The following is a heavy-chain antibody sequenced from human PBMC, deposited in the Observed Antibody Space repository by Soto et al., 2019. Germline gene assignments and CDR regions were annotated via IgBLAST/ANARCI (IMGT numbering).Heavy chain of an antibody. CDR1: GFTFSSYA. V-gene: IGHV3-23*01. J-gene: IGHJ4*02. D-gene: IGHD3-16*01. Sequence: VQLLESGGGLVQPGGSLRLSCAASGFTFSSYAMSWVLQAPGKGLAWVSGISVSGGSTYYADSVKGRFTISRDNSKNTLYLQMNSLRAEDTAVYYCASNTRYDPPDYWGQGTLVTVSS. CDR2: ISVSGGST. CDR3: ASNTRYDPPDY.